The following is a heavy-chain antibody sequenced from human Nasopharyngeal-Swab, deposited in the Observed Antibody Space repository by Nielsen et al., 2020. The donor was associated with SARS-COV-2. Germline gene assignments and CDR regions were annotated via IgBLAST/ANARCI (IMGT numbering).Heavy chain of an antibody. Sequence: SETLSLTCNVSGGSISRYYWSWIRQPAGKGLEWIGRIYTSGSTNYNPSLKSRVTMSVDTSKNQFSLKLSSVTAADTAVYYCARDGDIAAAPYYYYYYYGMDVWGQGTTFTVSS. CDR1: GGSISRYY. CDR3: ARDGDIAAAPYYYYYYYGMDV. CDR2: IYTSGST. J-gene: IGHJ6*02. V-gene: IGHV4-4*07. D-gene: IGHD6-13*01.